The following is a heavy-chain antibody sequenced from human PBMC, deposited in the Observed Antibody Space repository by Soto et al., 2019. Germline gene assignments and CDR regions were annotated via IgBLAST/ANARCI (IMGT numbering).Heavy chain of an antibody. V-gene: IGHV3-23*01. D-gene: IGHD3-22*01. J-gene: IGHJ5*01. CDR2: ISSSGEST. CDR1: GFTFSTYA. CDR3: AKDRYYDRSLDS. Sequence: GGSLRLSCAASGFTFSTYAMYWVRQAPGKGLEWVSVISSSGESTDYADSVKGRFTISRDSSKSTLYLQMNSLRAEDTAVYYCAKDRYYDRSLDSWGQGTLVTVSS.